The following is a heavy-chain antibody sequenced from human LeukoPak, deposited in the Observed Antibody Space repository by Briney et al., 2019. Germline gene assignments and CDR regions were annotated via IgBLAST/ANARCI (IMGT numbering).Heavy chain of an antibody. CDR2: IKQDGSEK. J-gene: IGHJ5*02. D-gene: IGHD5-12*01. V-gene: IGHV3-7*01. Sequence: PGGSLRLSCAASEFTFSSYWMSWVRQAPGKGLEWVANIKQDGSEKYYMDSVKGRFTISRDNAKNSLYLQMNSLRAEDTAVYFCAVSNGGYGPWGQGALATVSS. CDR3: AVSNGGYGP. CDR1: EFTFSSYW.